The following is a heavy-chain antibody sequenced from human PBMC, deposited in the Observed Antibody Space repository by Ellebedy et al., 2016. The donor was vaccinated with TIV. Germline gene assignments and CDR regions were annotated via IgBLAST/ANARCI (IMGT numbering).Heavy chain of an antibody. Sequence: GGSLRLSCAASGFTFSNYGMSWVRQAPGKGLEWVSTVTGSGAGTYYADSVKGRFAISRDSSKNTLSLQMNNLRAEDTAVYYCAKVGVGTPNWGFDYWGQGTLVTVSS. CDR1: GFTFSNYG. J-gene: IGHJ4*02. CDR3: AKVGVGTPNWGFDY. V-gene: IGHV3-23*01. CDR2: VTGSGAGT. D-gene: IGHD4-23*01.